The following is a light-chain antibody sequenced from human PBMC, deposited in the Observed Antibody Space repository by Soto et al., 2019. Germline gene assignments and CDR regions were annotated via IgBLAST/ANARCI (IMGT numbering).Light chain of an antibody. J-gene: IGLJ1*01. CDR1: SSDVGGYNY. Sequence: LAQPASVSGSPGQSMTISCTGTSSDVGGYNYVSWYQHHPGKAPELLIYDVSNRPSGISNRFSGSKSDNTASLTISGLQPEDEADYYCSSYTTSNNRQRVFGTGTKVTVL. V-gene: IGLV2-14*03. CDR3: SSYTTSNNRQRV. CDR2: DVS.